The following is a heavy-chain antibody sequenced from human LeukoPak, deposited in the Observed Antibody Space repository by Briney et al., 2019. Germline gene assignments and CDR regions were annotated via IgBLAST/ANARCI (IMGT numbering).Heavy chain of an antibody. D-gene: IGHD4-17*01. J-gene: IGHJ4*02. CDR1: GFTFDDYA. CDR3: AKEKTTVTTPFDY. V-gene: IGHV3-9*01. Sequence: PGGSLRLSCAASGFTFDDYAMHWVRQAPGKGLEWVSGISWNSGSIGYADSVKGRFTISRDNAKNSLYLQMNSLRAEDTAVYYCAKEKTTVTTPFDYWGQGTLVTVSS. CDR2: ISWNSGSI.